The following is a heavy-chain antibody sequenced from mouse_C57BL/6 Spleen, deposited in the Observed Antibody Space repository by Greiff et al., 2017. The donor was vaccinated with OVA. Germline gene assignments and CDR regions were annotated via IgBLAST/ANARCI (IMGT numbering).Heavy chain of an antibody. CDR1: GYTFTSYW. D-gene: IGHD1-1*01. J-gene: IGHJ2*01. CDR3: ARFYGSDY. V-gene: IGHV1-55*01. Sequence: QVHVKQSGAELVKPGASVKMSCKASGYTFTSYWITWVKQRPGQGLEWIGDIYPGSGSTNYNEKFKSKATLTVDTSSSTAYMQLSSLTSEDSAVYYCARFYGSDYWGQGTTLTVSS. CDR2: IYPGSGST.